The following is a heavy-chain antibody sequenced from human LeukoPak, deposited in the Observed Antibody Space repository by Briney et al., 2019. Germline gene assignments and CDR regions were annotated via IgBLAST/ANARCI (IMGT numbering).Heavy chain of an antibody. CDR1: GFTFSSYG. V-gene: IGHV3-30*18. Sequence: GGALRLSCAASGFTFSSYGMHWVRQAPGKGGEGVAVISYDGSNKYYADPVKGRFTISRDNSKNTLYLQMNSLRAEDTAVYYCAKGEQKGYSSGWYAIDYWGQGTLVTVSS. CDR3: AKGEQKGYSSGWYAIDY. CDR2: ISYDGSNK. D-gene: IGHD6-19*01. J-gene: IGHJ4*02.